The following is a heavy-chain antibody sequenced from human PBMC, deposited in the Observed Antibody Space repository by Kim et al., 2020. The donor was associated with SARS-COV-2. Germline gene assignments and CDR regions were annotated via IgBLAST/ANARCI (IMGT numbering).Heavy chain of an antibody. D-gene: IGHD2-21*02. CDR1: GFTFGDYG. CDR3: TRNNCGGDCYFIDY. J-gene: IGHJ4*01. Sequence: GGSLRLSCTASGFTFGDYGMSWVRQAPGKGLEWVGYIRSTAYGATTEYAASVKGRFTISRDGSKSIAYLQLNSLKTEDTAVYYCTRNNCGGDCYFIDYWG. V-gene: IGHV3-49*04. CDR2: IRSTAYGATT.